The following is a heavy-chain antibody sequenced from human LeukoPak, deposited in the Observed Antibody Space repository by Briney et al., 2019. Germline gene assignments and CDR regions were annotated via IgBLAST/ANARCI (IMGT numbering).Heavy chain of an antibody. Sequence: GGSLRVSCAASGFTFSSYSMNWVRQAPGKGLEWVSYISSSSSTIYYADSVKGRFTISRDNAKNSLYLQMNSLRAEDTAVYYCARDFDFWSGYYYYMDVWGKGTTVTVSS. CDR2: ISSSSSTI. CDR1: GFTFSSYS. V-gene: IGHV3-48*04. J-gene: IGHJ6*03. D-gene: IGHD3-3*01. CDR3: ARDFDFWSGYYYYMDV.